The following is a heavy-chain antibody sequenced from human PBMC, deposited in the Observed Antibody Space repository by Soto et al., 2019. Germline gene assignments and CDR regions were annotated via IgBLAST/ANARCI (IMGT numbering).Heavy chain of an antibody. V-gene: IGHV4-59*01. Sequence: SETLSLTCTVSGGSISSYYWSWIRQPPGKGLEWIGYIYYSGSTNYNPSLKSRVTISVDTSKNQFSLKLSSVTAADTAVYYCARDRPYCSGGSCLYYYMDVWGKGTTVTVSS. CDR2: IYYSGST. CDR3: ARDRPYCSGGSCLYYYMDV. D-gene: IGHD2-15*01. CDR1: GGSISSYY. J-gene: IGHJ6*03.